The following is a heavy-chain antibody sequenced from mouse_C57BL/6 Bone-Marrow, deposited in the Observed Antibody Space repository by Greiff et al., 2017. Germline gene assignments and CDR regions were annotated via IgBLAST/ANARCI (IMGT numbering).Heavy chain of an antibody. CDR2: IDPETGGT. CDR3: TRNYGRGY. Sequence: QVHVKQSGAELVRPGASVTLSCKASGYTFTDYEMHWVKQTPVHGLEWIGAIDPETGGTAYNQKFKGKAILTADKSSSTAYMELRSRTSEDSAVYYCTRNYGRGYWGQGTTLTVSS. V-gene: IGHV1-15*01. J-gene: IGHJ2*01. CDR1: GYTFTDYE. D-gene: IGHD1-1*01.